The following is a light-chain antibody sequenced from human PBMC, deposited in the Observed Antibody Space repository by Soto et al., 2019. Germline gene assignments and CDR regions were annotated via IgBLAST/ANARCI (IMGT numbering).Light chain of an antibody. CDR2: VNTDGSH. V-gene: IGLV4-69*01. CDR3: QTWGAGFSVV. Sequence: QPVLTQSPSASASLGASVKLTCTLSSGHSSYAIAWHQQQPEKGPRYLMKVNTDGSHNKGDGIPDRFSGSSSGAERYLTISSLQSEDEADYYCQTWGAGFSVVFGGGIKLTVL. CDR1: SGHSSYA. J-gene: IGLJ2*01.